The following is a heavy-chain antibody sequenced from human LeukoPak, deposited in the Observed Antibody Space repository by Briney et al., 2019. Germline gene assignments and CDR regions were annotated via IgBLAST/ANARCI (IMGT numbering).Heavy chain of an antibody. J-gene: IGHJ6*03. CDR2: IKQDGSEK. CDR3: ARVGAARYYYYYMDV. CDR1: GFTFSSYW. D-gene: IGHD2-15*01. Sequence: GGSLRLSCAASGFTFSSYWMSWVRQAPGKGLEWVANIKQDGSEKYYVDSLKGRFTVSRDNAKNSLYLQINSLRAGDTAVYFCARVGAARYYYYYMDVWGKGTTVTVSS. V-gene: IGHV3-7*01.